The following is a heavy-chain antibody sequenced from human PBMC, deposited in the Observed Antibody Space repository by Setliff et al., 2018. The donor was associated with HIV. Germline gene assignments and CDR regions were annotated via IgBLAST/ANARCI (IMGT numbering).Heavy chain of an antibody. CDR3: ARETLRWKSRAFDI. CDR2: INPNSGGT. Sequence: ASVKVSCKASGYTFTGYYMHWVRQAPGQGLEWMGWINPNSGGTNYARKFQGRVTMTRDTSISTAYMELSRLRSDDTAVYYCARETLRWKSRAFDIWGQGTMVTVSS. V-gene: IGHV1-2*02. J-gene: IGHJ3*02. D-gene: IGHD4-17*01. CDR1: GYTFTGYY.